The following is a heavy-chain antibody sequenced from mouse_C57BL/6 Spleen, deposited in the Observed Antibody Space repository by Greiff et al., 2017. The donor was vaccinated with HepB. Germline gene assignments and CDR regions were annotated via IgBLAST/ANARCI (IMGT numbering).Heavy chain of an antibody. J-gene: IGHJ2*01. D-gene: IGHD1-1*01. CDR3: TASIYYYGSSYRY. CDR2: IRLKSDNYAT. CDR1: GFTFSNYW. V-gene: IGHV6-3*01. Sequence: EVNVVESGGGLVQPGGSMKLSCVASGFTFSNYWMNWVRQSPEKGLEWVAQIRLKSDNYATHYAESVKGRFTISRDDSKSSVYLQMNNLRAEDTGIYYCTASIYYYGSSYRYWGQGTTLTVSS.